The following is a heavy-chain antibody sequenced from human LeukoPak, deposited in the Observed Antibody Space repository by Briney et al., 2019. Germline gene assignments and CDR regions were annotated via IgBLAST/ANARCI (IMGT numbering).Heavy chain of an antibody. CDR1: GESFSAYF. Sequence: SETLSLTCAVHGESFSAYFWSWIRQVPGKGLEWIGEIDHRGSSNYNPPLKSRATISVDTSKNHFSLSLTSVTAADSAVYYCATRSSTLTAARCFDDWGQGTVVTVSS. D-gene: IGHD6-6*01. CDR3: ATRSSTLTAARCFDD. V-gene: IGHV4-34*01. J-gene: IGHJ4*03. CDR2: IDHRGSS.